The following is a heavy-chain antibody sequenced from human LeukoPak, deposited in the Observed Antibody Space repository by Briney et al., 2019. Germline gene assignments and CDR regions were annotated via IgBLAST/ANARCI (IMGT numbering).Heavy chain of an antibody. D-gene: IGHD3-16*01. Sequence: SQTLSLTCTVSGGSISSGDYYWSCIRQPPGKGLEWIGYTYYSGSTYYNPSLKSRVTISVDTSRNQFSLKLSSVTAADTAVYYCARDPGGLSNIDYWGQGTLVTVSS. CDR1: GGSISSGDYY. V-gene: IGHV4-30-4*01. J-gene: IGHJ4*02. CDR2: TYYSGST. CDR3: ARDPGGLSNIDY.